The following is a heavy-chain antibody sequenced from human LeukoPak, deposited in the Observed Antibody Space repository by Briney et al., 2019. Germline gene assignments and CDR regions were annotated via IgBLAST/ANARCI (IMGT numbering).Heavy chain of an antibody. D-gene: IGHD6-19*01. CDR2: IYYSGST. CDR1: GVPISSRSYY. Sequence: SETLSLTCSVSGVPISSRSYYWGWIRQPPGKGLEWIGSIYYSGSTYYNPSLKSRVTISVDTSKNQFSLKLTSVTAADTAVYYCARAGIGIEVAGTIHNWFDPWGQETQVTVSS. V-gene: IGHV4-39*07. J-gene: IGHJ5*02. CDR3: ARAGIGIEVAGTIHNWFDP.